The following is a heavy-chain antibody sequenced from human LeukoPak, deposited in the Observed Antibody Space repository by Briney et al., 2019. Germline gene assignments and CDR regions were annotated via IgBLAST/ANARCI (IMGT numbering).Heavy chain of an antibody. CDR2: ISSRSNYI. CDR1: GFTFSSYS. CDR3: ARIVAAAPYGMDV. D-gene: IGHD6-25*01. J-gene: IGHJ6*02. V-gene: IGHV3-21*01. Sequence: PGGSPRLSCVASGFTFSSYSMNWVRQAPGKGLEWVSAISSRSNYIYYADSVKGRFTISRDNAKNSLYVQMNSLRAEDTAVYYCARIVAAAPYGMDVWGQGTTVTVSS.